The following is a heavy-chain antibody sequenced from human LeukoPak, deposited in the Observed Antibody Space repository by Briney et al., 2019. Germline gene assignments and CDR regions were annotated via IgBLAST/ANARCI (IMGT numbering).Heavy chain of an antibody. J-gene: IGHJ5*02. CDR3: AKAPLVWFGTLRDWFDH. V-gene: IGHV3-23*01. D-gene: IGHD3-10*01. CDR1: GFTFSSYA. CDR2: ISGSGGST. Sequence: GGSLRLSCAASGFTFSSYAMSWVRQAPGKGLEWVSAISGSGGSTYYADSVKGRFTISRDNSKNTLYLQMNSLRAEDTAVYYCAKAPLVWFGTLRDWFDHWGQGTLVTVSS.